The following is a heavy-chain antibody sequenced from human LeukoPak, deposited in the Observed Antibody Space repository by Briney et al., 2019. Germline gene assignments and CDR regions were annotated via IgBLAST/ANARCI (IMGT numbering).Heavy chain of an antibody. CDR2: TYYSSKWFN. D-gene: IGHD3-16*01. CDR1: GDSVSSNFAA. CDR3: ARESGDYVKFDY. Sequence: SQTLSLTCAISGDSVSSNFAAWNWLGQSPSRGLEWLGRTYYSSKWFNEYSTSVESRITMNPDTSKKQSSLQLSFVAPEDTAVYYCARESGDYVKFDYWGQGTLVTVSS. V-gene: IGHV6-1*01. J-gene: IGHJ4*02.